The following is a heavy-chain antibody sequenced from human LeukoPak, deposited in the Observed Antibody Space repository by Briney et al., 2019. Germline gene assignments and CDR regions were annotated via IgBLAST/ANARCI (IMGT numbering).Heavy chain of an antibody. CDR3: ARGYSYGHYYFDY. Sequence: GGSLRLSCAASGFTFSDYYKSWIRQAPGKGLEWVSYISSSGSTIYYADSVKGRFTISRDNAKNSLYLQMNSLRAEDTAVYYCARGYSYGHYYFDYWGQGTLVTVSS. CDR1: GFTFSDYY. V-gene: IGHV3-11*04. CDR2: ISSSGSTI. J-gene: IGHJ4*02. D-gene: IGHD5-18*01.